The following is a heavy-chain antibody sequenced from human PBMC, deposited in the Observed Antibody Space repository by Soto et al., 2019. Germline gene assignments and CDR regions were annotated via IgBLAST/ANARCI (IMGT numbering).Heavy chain of an antibody. Sequence: QVQLVESGGGVVQPGRSLRLSCAASGFTFSSYAMHWVRQAPGKGLEWVAVISYDGSNKYYADSVKGRFTISRDNSKNTLYLQMNSLRDEDTAVYYCARDRGITMIVVVITPDGAFDIWGQGTMVTVSS. CDR3: ARDRGITMIVVVITPDGAFDI. CDR1: GFTFSSYA. D-gene: IGHD3-22*01. V-gene: IGHV3-30-3*01. CDR2: ISYDGSNK. J-gene: IGHJ3*02.